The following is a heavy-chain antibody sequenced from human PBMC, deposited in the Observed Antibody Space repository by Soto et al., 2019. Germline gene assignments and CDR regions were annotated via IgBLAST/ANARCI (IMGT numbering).Heavy chain of an antibody. V-gene: IGHV3-23*01. D-gene: IGHD6-13*01. CDR2: ISGSGGST. J-gene: IGHJ6*02. Sequence: GGSLRLSCAASGFTFSSYAMSWVCQAPGKGLEWVSAISGSGGSTYYADSVKGRFTISRDNSKNTLYLQMNSLRAEDTAVYYCAKRGAAAGPYYYYGMDVSGQGTTVTVSS. CDR3: AKRGAAAGPYYYYGMDV. CDR1: GFTFSSYA.